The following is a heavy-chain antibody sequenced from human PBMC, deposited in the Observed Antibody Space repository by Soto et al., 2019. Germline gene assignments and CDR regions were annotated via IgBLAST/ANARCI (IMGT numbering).Heavy chain of an antibody. CDR1: GFTFSSYW. CDR3: ARDRDYDILTEGEGYNWFDP. V-gene: IGHV3-7*01. J-gene: IGHJ5*02. D-gene: IGHD3-9*01. CDR2: IKQDGSEK. Sequence: GGSLRLSCAASGFTFSSYWMSWVRQAPGKGLEWVANIKQDGSEKYYVDSVKGRFTISRDNAKNSLYLQMNSLRAEDTAVYYCARDRDYDILTEGEGYNWFDPWGQGTLVTVSS.